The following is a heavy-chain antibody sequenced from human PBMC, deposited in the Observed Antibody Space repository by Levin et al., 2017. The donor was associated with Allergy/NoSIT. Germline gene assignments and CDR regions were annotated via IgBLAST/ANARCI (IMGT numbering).Heavy chain of an antibody. CDR2: ISPNSNYI. V-gene: IGHV3-21*01. Sequence: GGSLRLSCAASGFTFSDYSMNWVRQAPGKGLEWVSSISPNSNYIYYADSLKVRFTISRDNAKSSVFLQMNSLRAEDTALYYCARSGSPDYWGQGTLVTVSS. J-gene: IGHJ4*02. D-gene: IGHD3-22*01. CDR3: ARSGSPDY. CDR1: GFTFSDYS.